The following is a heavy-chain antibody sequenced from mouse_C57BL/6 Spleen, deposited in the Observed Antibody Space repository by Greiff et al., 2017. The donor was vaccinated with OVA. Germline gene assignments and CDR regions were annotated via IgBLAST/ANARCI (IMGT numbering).Heavy chain of an antibody. Sequence: QVQLQQPGAELVKPGASVKMSCKASGYTFTSYWITWVKQRPGQGLEWIGDIYPGSGSTNYHEKFKSKATLTVDTSSSTAYMQLSSLTSEDSAVYYCAREGLNDPYAMDYWGQGTSVTVSS. CDR3: AREGLNDPYAMDY. V-gene: IGHV1-55*01. CDR1: GYTFTSYW. D-gene: IGHD2-3*01. J-gene: IGHJ4*01. CDR2: IYPGSGST.